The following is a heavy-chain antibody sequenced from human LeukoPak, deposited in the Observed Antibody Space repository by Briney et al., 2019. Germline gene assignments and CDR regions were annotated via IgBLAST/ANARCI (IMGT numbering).Heavy chain of an antibody. J-gene: IGHJ4*02. CDR1: GYSISNGYS. D-gene: IGHD3-9*01. Sequence: SETLSLTCAVSGYSISNGYSWGWIRQPPGKGLEWIGSIYYSGSTYYNPSLKSRVTISMDTSKNQFSLKLSSVTAADTAVYYCAGGYDILTGYDYWGQGTLVTVSS. V-gene: IGHV4-38-2*01. CDR3: AGGYDILTGYDY. CDR2: IYYSGST.